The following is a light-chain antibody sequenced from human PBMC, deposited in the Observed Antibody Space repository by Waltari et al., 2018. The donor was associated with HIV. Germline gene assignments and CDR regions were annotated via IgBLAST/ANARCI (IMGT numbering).Light chain of an antibody. CDR2: EVS. CDR1: RSDVGGYND. CDR3: SSYTSSRTWV. Sequence: QSALTPPASVSGSPGQSITISCTGTRSDVGGYNDVSWYQHHPAKAPKLVIYEVSNRPSGVSNRFSGFKSANTASLTISGLQAEDEGDYYCSSYTSSRTWVFGGGTKLTVL. J-gene: IGLJ3*02. V-gene: IGLV2-14*01.